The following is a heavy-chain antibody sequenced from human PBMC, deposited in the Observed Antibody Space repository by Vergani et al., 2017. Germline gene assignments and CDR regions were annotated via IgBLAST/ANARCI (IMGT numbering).Heavy chain of an antibody. Sequence: QVQLQQWGGGLLKPSETLSLTCVVNGGSFTSYHWTWIRQSPGEGLEWVCDIDHTGRPDYNPYLKSRFTMSVDKSRNQFSLSFNLVTATDTAIYFCARVNTETNGHLYYYYYMDVWGQGTAVTVS. V-gene: IGHV4-34*01. J-gene: IGHJ6*03. CDR3: ARVNTETNGHLYYYYYMDV. CDR1: GGSFTSYH. CDR2: IDHTGRP. D-gene: IGHD4-11*01.